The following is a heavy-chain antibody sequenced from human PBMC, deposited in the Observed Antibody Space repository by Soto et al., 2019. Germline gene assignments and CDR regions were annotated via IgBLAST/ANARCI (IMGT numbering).Heavy chain of an antibody. CDR1: GYTFTRYG. D-gene: IGHD2-15*01. CDR3: AREGYCSGGICALYYHDYFGMDV. J-gene: IGHJ6*02. V-gene: IGHV1-18*01. CDR2: ISAYNGNT. Sequence: QVQLVQSGAEVKKPGASVKVSCKASGYTFTRYGFSWVRQAPGQGLEWMGWISAYNGNTNYAQQFQGRVTMTTDTSTSTAYMELRSLTSDDTAVYYCAREGYCSGGICALYYHDYFGMDVWGQGTTVTVSS.